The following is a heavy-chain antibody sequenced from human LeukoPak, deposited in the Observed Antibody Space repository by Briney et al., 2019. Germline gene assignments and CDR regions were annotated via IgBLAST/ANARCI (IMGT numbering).Heavy chain of an antibody. CDR3: AKAVAAAGRFGFDP. Sequence: PSETLSLTCTVSGGSISTYYWSWIRQPRGKGLEWIGYIYNSGSTNYNPSLQSRVTISVDTSKNQFSLRLTSVTAADTAVYYCAKAVAAAGRFGFDPWGQGTLVTVSS. V-gene: IGHV4-59*01. CDR2: IYNSGST. J-gene: IGHJ5*02. D-gene: IGHD6-13*01. CDR1: GGSISTYY.